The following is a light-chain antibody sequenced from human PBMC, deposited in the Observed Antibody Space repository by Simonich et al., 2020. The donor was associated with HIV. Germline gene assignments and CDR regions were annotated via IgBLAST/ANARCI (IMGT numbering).Light chain of an antibody. J-gene: IGKJ4*01. V-gene: IGKV3-15*01. CDR3: QQYNNWPQT. CDR1: QSISSN. Sequence: EIVMTQFPATLSVSPGERATLSCTASQSISSNLAWYQQKPGQAPRLLIYGASTRANGIPARFSGSGSGTDFTLTISSMQSEDFAIFYCQQYNNWPQTFGGGTKVEI. CDR2: GAS.